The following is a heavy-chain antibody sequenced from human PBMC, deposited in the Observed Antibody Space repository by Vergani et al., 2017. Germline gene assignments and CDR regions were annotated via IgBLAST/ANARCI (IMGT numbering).Heavy chain of an antibody. CDR2: IYSTGST. D-gene: IGHD3-9*01. Sequence: QVQLVESGPGLVKPSETLSLTCTVSGGSFNTYYWSWIRQSPGKGLEWIGYIYSTGSTNYNPSLNSRVTMSVETSKNQFSLKLRSVTAADTAVYFYARVMYRDEASTGYRLEGMDIWGQGTTVTISS. CDR3: ARVMYRDEASTGYRLEGMDI. V-gene: IGHV4-59*13. CDR1: GGSFNTYY. J-gene: IGHJ6*02.